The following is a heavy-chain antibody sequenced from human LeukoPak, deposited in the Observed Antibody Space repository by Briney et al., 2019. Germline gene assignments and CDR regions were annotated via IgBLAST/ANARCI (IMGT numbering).Heavy chain of an antibody. CDR2: ISSSGSTI. CDR1: GFTFSDYY. J-gene: IGHJ5*02. D-gene: IGHD3-22*01. V-gene: IGHV3-11*01. Sequence: GGSLRLSCAASGFTFSDYYMSWIRLAPGKGLEWVSYISSSGSTIYYADSVKGRFTISRDNAKNSLYLQMNSLRAEDTAVYYCARADEGYYDSSGYYYWFDPWGQGTLVTVSS. CDR3: ARADEGYYDSSGYYYWFDP.